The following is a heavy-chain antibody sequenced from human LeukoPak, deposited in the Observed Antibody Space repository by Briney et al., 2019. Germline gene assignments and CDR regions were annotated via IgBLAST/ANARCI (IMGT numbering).Heavy chain of an antibody. Sequence: ASVKVSCKASGYTFTGYYLHWVRQAPGQGLEWMGWINPNSADTNYAQKFQGRVAMTRDTSISTAYMELSRLRSDDTAVCYCARDSCSGGSCYFSYWGQGTLVTVSS. CDR1: GYTFTGYY. CDR2: INPNSADT. J-gene: IGHJ4*02. D-gene: IGHD2-15*01. V-gene: IGHV1-2*02. CDR3: ARDSCSGGSCYFSY.